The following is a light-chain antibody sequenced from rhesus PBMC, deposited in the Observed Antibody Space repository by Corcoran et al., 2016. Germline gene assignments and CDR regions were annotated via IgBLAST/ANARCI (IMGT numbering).Light chain of an antibody. Sequence: QSAPTQPPSVSGSPGQSATISCTGTSSAIGGYNYVSWYQQHPGKAPKLMIYGVSNRPSGVSDRFSGSKSCNTSSLYISGLQPEDEPGYFCCSYTYRSSFIFGAGTRLTVL. CDR3: CSYTYRSSFI. CDR1: SSAIGGYNY. CDR2: GVS. V-gene: IGLV2S7*01. J-gene: IGLJ1*01.